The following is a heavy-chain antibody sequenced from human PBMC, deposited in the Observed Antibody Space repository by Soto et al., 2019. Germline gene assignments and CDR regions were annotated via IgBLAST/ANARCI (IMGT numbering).Heavy chain of an antibody. CDR1: GGSFSGYY. V-gene: IGHV4-59*08. CDR2: IYYSGST. CDR3: ARTGGYERDFDY. J-gene: IGHJ4*02. Sequence: SETLSLTCAVYGGSFSGYYWSWIRQPPGKGLEWIGYIYYSGSTNYNPSLKSRVTISVDTSKNQFSLKLSSVTAADTAVYYCARTGGYERDFDYWGQGTLVTVSS. D-gene: IGHD5-12*01.